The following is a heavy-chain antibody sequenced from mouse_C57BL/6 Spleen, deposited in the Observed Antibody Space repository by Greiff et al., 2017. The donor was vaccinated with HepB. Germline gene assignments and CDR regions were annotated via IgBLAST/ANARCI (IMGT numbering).Heavy chain of an antibody. D-gene: IGHD2-2*01. J-gene: IGHJ4*01. CDR2: IYPGDGDT. CDR3: AREEAYGYAYYAMDY. V-gene: IGHV1-80*01. CDR1: GYAFSSYW. Sequence: VQLVESGAELVKPGASVKISCKASGYAFSSYWMNWVKQRPGKGLEWIGQIYPGDGDTNYNGKFKGKATLTADKSSSTAYMQLSSLTSEDSAVYFCAREEAYGYAYYAMDYWGQGTSVTVSS.